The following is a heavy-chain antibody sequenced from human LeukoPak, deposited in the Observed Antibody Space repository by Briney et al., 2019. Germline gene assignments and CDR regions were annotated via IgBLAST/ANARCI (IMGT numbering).Heavy chain of an antibody. CDR3: ASVASWYYYYMDV. Sequence: GGSLRLSCAASGFTFSSYGMHWVRQAPGKGLEWVAFIRYDGSNKYYADSVKGRFTISRDNSKNTLYLQMNSLRAEDTAVYYCASVASWYYYYMDVWGKGTTVTISS. V-gene: IGHV3-30*02. D-gene: IGHD6-19*01. CDR1: GFTFSSYG. CDR2: IRYDGSNK. J-gene: IGHJ6*03.